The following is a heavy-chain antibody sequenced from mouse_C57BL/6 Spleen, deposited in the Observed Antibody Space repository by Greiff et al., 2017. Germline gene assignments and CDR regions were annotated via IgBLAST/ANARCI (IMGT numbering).Heavy chain of an antibody. J-gene: IGHJ4*01. CDR1: GYAFSSYW. Sequence: QVQLQQSGAELVKPGASVKISCKASGYAFSSYWMNWVKQRPGKGLEWIGQIYPGDGDTNYNGKFKGKATLTADKSSSTAYMQLSSLTSEDSAVYFCARPDYGSSRDYYAMDYWGQGTSVTVSS. V-gene: IGHV1-80*01. CDR3: ARPDYGSSRDYYAMDY. CDR2: IYPGDGDT. D-gene: IGHD1-1*01.